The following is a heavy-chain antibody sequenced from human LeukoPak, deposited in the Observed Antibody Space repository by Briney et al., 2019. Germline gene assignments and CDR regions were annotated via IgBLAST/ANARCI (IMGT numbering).Heavy chain of an antibody. CDR3: AKVSGDIVVVPADD. CDR1: GFTFSSCA. J-gene: IGHJ4*02. CDR2: ISGSDTRT. Sequence: GGSLRLSCAASGFTFSSCAMSWVRQAPGKGLEWVSAISGSDTRTYYADSLKGRFTISRDNSKNTLYLQMDSLTAEDTAVYYCAKVSGDIVVVPADDWGQGTLVTVSS. D-gene: IGHD2-2*01. V-gene: IGHV3-23*01.